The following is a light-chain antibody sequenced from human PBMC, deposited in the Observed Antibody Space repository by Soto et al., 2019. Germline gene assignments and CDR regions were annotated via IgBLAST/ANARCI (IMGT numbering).Light chain of an antibody. CDR1: VSNIGNNF. CDR3: ATWDHSLSIVL. Sequence: QSVLTQPPSVCAAPGQRVTISCSGGVSNIGNNFVSWYQHLPGTAPKLLIYDNNKRPSGIPDRFSGSKSGTSATLDITGLQTGDEADYYCATWDHSLSIVLIGGGTKLTVL. V-gene: IGLV1-51*01. CDR2: DNN. J-gene: IGLJ2*01.